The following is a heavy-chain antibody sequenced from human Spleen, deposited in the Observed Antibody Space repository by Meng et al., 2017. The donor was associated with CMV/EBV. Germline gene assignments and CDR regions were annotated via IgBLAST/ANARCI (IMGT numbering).Heavy chain of an antibody. V-gene: IGHV4-59*01. J-gene: IGHJ5*02. D-gene: IGHD6-25*01. CDR1: GDSISSFH. CDR2: VYYSGTT. CDR3: ARGVPYSGAHWFDP. Sequence: LRLSCTVSGDSISSFHWSWIRQSPGKELEWIGYVYYSGTTNYNPSLKSRVTMSLDTSKNHFSLKLRSVTTADTAVYFCARGVPYSGAHWFDPWGQGTLVTVSS.